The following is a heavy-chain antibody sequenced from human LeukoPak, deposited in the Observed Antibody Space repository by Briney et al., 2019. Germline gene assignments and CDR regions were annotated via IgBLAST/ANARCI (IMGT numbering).Heavy chain of an antibody. D-gene: IGHD6-19*01. CDR3: AREPGSGNFDY. CDR1: GGTFSSYA. J-gene: IGHJ4*02. Sequence: SVKVSCKASGGTFSSYAISWVRPAPGQGLEWRGGIIPIFGTANYAQKFQGRVTITADESTSTAYMELSSLRSEDTAVYYCAREPGSGNFDYWGQGTLVTVSS. CDR2: IIPIFGTA. V-gene: IGHV1-69*01.